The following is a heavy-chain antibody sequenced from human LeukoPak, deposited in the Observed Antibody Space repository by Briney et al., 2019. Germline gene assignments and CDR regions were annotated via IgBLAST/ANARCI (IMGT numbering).Heavy chain of an antibody. V-gene: IGHV3-48*02. Sequence: GGSLRLSCEASGFTFTTYSMTWVRQAPGKGLEWVSYISSSGSTVYYADSVKGRFTISRDNAKNSLYMQMESLRDEDTAIYYCARDTLEYSNSPDALDIWGQGTMVTVSS. CDR2: ISSSGSTV. CDR1: GFTFTTYS. J-gene: IGHJ3*02. CDR3: ARDTLEYSNSPDALDI. D-gene: IGHD4-23*01.